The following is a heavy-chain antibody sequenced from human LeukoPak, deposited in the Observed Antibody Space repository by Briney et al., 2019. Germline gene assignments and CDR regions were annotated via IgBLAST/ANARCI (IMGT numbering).Heavy chain of an antibody. CDR3: ARGGWYSSSWSFDY. D-gene: IGHD6-13*01. CDR1: GGSISSSSYY. CDR2: MSHSGST. V-gene: IGHV4-39*07. J-gene: IGHJ4*02. Sequence: SETLSLTCTVSGGSISSSSYYWGWIRQPPGKGLEWIGSMSHSGSTNYNPSLKSRVTISVDTSKNQFSLKLSSVTAADTAVYYCARGGWYSSSWSFDYWGQGTLVTVSS.